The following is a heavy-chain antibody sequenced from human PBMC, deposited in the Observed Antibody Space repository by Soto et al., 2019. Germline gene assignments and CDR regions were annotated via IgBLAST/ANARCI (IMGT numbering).Heavy chain of an antibody. CDR3: ARDAPLNIVVAVTRTWFDP. Sequence: SETLSLTCTVSGGSISSYYWSWIRQPAGKGLEWIGRIYTSGSTNYNPSLKSRVTMSVDTSKNQFSLKLSSVTAADTAMYYCARDAPLNIVVAVTRTWFDPWGQGTLVTVSS. D-gene: IGHD2-2*01. J-gene: IGHJ5*02. V-gene: IGHV4-4*07. CDR1: GGSISSYY. CDR2: IYTSGST.